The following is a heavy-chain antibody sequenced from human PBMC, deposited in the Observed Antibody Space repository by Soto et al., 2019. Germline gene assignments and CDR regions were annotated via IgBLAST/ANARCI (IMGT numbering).Heavy chain of an antibody. CDR2: ISGSGGST. J-gene: IGHJ4*02. V-gene: IGHV3-23*01. Sequence: HPGGSLRLSCSASGFKFSNYAMSCVRRAPGKGLEWVSAISGSGGSTYYADSVKGRFTISRDNSKNTLYLQMNSLRAEDTAVYYCAKSRSSSTIYRGYYFDYWGQGTLVTVSS. D-gene: IGHD6-6*01. CDR1: GFKFSNYA. CDR3: AKSRSSSTIYRGYYFDY.